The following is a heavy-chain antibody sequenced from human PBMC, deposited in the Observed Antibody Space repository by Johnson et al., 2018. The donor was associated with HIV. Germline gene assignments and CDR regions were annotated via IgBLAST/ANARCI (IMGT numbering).Heavy chain of an antibody. CDR2: INWSGGGT. V-gene: IGHV3-20*04. Sequence: VQLVESGGVVVHPGGSLRLSCETSRFTFDDYAMHWVRQVPGKGLEWVSGINWSGGGTAYADSVKYRFTVSRDYATNDLYLQMNSLRAEDTALYYCARGMYYYDTSGYLIRPRAFDIWGQGTVVTVSS. CDR3: ARGMYYYDTSGYLIRPRAFDI. J-gene: IGHJ3*02. D-gene: IGHD3-22*01. CDR1: RFTFDDYA.